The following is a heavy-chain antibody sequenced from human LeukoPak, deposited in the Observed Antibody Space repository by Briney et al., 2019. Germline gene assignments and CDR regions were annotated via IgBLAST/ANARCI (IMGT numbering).Heavy chain of an antibody. J-gene: IGHJ6*03. Sequence: GRSLRLSCAASGFTFSSYGMHWVRQAPGKGLERVSVIWYDGSNKYYADSVKGRFTISRDNSKNTLYLQMNSLRAEDTAVYYCARDMRSSGWYYYYYYMDVWGKGTTVTVSS. V-gene: IGHV3-33*01. CDR3: ARDMRSSGWYYYYYYMDV. D-gene: IGHD6-19*01. CDR2: IWYDGSNK. CDR1: GFTFSSYG.